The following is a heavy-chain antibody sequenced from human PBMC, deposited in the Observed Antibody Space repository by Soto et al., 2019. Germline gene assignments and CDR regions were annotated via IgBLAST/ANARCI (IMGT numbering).Heavy chain of an antibody. D-gene: IGHD3-22*01. CDR3: AREDYYDSSGYYGY. Sequence: SVKVSCKASGGTFSSYAISWVRQAPGQGLEWMGGIIPIFGTANYAQKFQGRVTITADESTSTAYMELSSLRSGDTAVYYCAREDYYDSSGYYGYWGQGTLVTVSS. V-gene: IGHV1-69*13. CDR2: IIPIFGTA. CDR1: GGTFSSYA. J-gene: IGHJ4*02.